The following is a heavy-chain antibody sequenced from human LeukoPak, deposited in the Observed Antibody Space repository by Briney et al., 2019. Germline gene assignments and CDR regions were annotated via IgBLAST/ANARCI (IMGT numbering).Heavy chain of an antibody. Sequence: GGSLTLSCAASGFTFSDYYMSWIRQAPAQGLAWASYISSSSSYTNYADSVKGRFTISRYNAKNSLYLQMNSLRAEDTAVYYCAREGSRGNFDYWGQGTLVTVSS. CDR1: GFTFSDYY. V-gene: IGHV3-11*06. D-gene: IGHD3-10*01. CDR2: ISSSSSYT. CDR3: AREGSRGNFDY. J-gene: IGHJ4*02.